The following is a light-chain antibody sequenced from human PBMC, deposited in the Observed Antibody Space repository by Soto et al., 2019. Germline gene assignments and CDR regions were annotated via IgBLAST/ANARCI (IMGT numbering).Light chain of an antibody. Sequence: EIVMTQSPATLSVSPGEGVTLSCRAGQSVRSNLAWYQQKPGQAPRLLIYGASTRATGIPARFSGSGSGTEFTFSISSLQSEDFAVYYCQQYYNWPRTFGQGTKVEI. CDR1: QSVRSN. V-gene: IGKV3-15*01. J-gene: IGKJ1*01. CDR3: QQYYNWPRT. CDR2: GAS.